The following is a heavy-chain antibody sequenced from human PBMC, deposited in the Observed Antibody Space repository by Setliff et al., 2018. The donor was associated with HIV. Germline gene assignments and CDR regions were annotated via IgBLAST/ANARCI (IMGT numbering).Heavy chain of an antibody. CDR2: ISDSSGTI. CDR1: GFTFSNYG. J-gene: IGHJ4*02. CDR3: ARDSGSTWYASSRSDY. Sequence: GGSLRLSCAASGFTFSNYGMNWVRQAPGKGLEWVSYISDSSGTIYYAGSVRGRFTISRDNARNSLYLQMNSLRAEDTAVYYCARDSGSTWYASSRSDYWGQGTLVTVS. V-gene: IGHV3-48*01. D-gene: IGHD6-13*01.